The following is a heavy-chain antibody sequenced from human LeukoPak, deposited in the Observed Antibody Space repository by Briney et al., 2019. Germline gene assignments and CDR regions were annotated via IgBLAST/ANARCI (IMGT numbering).Heavy chain of an antibody. CDR3: AREEPDYDTSGYPFFDP. CDR1: GYTFIDYY. V-gene: IGHV1-46*01. J-gene: IGHJ5*02. D-gene: IGHD3-22*01. CDR2: INPSDGSA. Sequence: GASVKVSCKTAGYTFIDYYIHWGRQAPGQGVEWMGIINPSDGSANYPQNFQGRITMTRDTSTSTVYMELLSLRSDDTGMYYCAREEPDYDTSGYPFFDPWGQGTLVTVSS.